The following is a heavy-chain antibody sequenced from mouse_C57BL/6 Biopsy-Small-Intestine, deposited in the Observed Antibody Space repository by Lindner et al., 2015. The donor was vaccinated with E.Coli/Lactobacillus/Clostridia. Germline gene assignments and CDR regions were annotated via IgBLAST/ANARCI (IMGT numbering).Heavy chain of an antibody. Sequence: SVKVSCKASGGTFSSYAISWVRQVPGQGLEWMGGIIPIFGTANYAQKFQGRVTITADESTSTAYMELSSLRSEDTAVYYCARGRRDYVWGSYPNYYGMDVWGQGTTVTVSS. CDR3: ARGRRDYVWGSYPNYYGMDV. CDR1: GGTFSSYA. CDR2: IIPIFGTA. D-gene: IGHD1-1*01. V-gene: IGHV1-81*01. J-gene: IGHJ1*01.